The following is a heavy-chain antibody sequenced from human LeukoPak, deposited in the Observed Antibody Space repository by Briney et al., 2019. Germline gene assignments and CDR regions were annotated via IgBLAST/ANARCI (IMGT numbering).Heavy chain of an antibody. J-gene: IGHJ3*02. CDR1: GYTFTGYY. CDR2: INPNSGGT. V-gene: IGHV1-2*02. D-gene: IGHD6-13*01. Sequence: GASVKVSCTASGYTFTGYYMHWVRQAPGQGLEWMGWINPNSGGTNYAQKFQGRVTMTRDTSISTAYMELSRLRSDDTAVYYCARDRDSSSWYQRDAFDIWGQGTMVTVSS. CDR3: ARDRDSSSWYQRDAFDI.